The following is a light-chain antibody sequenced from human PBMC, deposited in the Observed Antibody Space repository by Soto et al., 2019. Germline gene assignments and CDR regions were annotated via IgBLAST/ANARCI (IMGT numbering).Light chain of an antibody. CDR2: GAS. Sequence: EIVVTQSPGTLSLSPGERATLSCRASQSVSSSYLAWYQQKPGQAPRLLIYGASSRATGIPDRFSGSGSGTDFTLTISRLEPEDFAVYYCQHYGTSPTWTFGHGTKVEI. CDR1: QSVSSSY. V-gene: IGKV3-20*01. CDR3: QHYGTSPTWT. J-gene: IGKJ1*01.